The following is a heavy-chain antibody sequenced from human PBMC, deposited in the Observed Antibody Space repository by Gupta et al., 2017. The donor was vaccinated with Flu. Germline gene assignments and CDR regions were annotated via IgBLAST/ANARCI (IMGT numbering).Heavy chain of an antibody. D-gene: IGHD6-13*01. Sequence: QVQLVQSGAEVKKPGASVKVSCKASGYTFTVYYMHWVRHAPGQGLEWMGWINPNSGGTNYAQKFQGRVTMTRETAISTAYMELSRLRSDDTAVYYCARDLSYSSSWYSHVGYYYYYYGMDVWGHGSTVTVYS. CDR2: INPNSGGT. CDR3: ARDLSYSSSWYSHVGYYYYYYGMDV. V-gene: IGHV1-2*02. CDR1: GYTFTVYY. J-gene: IGHJ6*02.